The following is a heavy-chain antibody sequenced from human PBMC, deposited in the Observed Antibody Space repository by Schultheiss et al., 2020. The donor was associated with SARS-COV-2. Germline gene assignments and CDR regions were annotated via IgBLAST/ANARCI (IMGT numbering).Heavy chain of an antibody. CDR2: ISGSGGST. V-gene: IGHV3-23*01. D-gene: IGHD3-22*01. J-gene: IGHJ5*02. CDR1: GFTFGDYA. CDR3: AKGGYDSSGYYH. Sequence: GGSLRLSCTASGFTFGDYAMSWFRQAPGKGLEWVSAISGSGGSTYYADSVKGRFTISRDNSKNTLYLQMNSLRAEDTAVYYCAKGGYDSSGYYHWGQGTLVTVSS.